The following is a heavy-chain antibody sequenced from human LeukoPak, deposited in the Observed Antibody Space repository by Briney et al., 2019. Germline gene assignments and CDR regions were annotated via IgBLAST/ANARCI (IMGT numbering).Heavy chain of an antibody. D-gene: IGHD3-10*01. CDR1: GGSISSSSYY. CDR2: IYYSGST. J-gene: IGHJ4*02. V-gene: IGHV4-39*01. CDR3: ARRPVGYYGSGSYWEY. Sequence: SETLPLTCTVSGGSISSSSYYWGWIRQPPGKGLEWIGSIYYSGSTYYNPSLKSRVTISVDTSKNQFSLKLSSVTAADTAVYYCARRPVGYYGSGSYWEYWGQGTLVTVSS.